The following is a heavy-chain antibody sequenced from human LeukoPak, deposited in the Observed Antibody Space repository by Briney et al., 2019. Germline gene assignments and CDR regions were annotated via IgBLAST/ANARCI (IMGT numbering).Heavy chain of an antibody. V-gene: IGHV1-8*01. CDR3: ARGGAVAGVRYAFDI. Sequence: ASVKVSCKASVYTFTSYDINWVRQATGQGLAWMGWMNPNSGNTDYAQKFQGRVTMTRNTSISTAYMELSSLRSEDTAVYYCARGGAVAGVRYAFDIWGQGTMVTVSS. J-gene: IGHJ3*02. D-gene: IGHD6-19*01. CDR1: VYTFTSYD. CDR2: MNPNSGNT.